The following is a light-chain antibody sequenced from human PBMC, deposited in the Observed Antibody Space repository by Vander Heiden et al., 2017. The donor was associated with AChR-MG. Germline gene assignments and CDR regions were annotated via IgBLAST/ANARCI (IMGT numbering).Light chain of an antibody. CDR3: EVWDATSDPRV. CDR2: EGS. Sequence: SSVLTQTPSVSVAPGQTATIASWGDNIGGKSVHWYQHKAGQAPVLVVYEGSDRHSGIPERFSGSNSGNTATLTISRVEAGDEADYYCEVWDATSDPRVFGGGTKLTVL. J-gene: IGLJ3*02. CDR1: NIGGKS. V-gene: IGLV3-21*02.